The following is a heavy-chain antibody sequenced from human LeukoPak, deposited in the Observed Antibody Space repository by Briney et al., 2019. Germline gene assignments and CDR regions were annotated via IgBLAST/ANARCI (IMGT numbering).Heavy chain of an antibody. CDR1: GYSFSTYW. CDR3: ARQQLVRPAGAFDI. Sequence: GESLKISCKGSGYSFSTYWIGWVRQMPGKGLEWMGIIYPGDSDTRYSPSFQGQVTFSADKSISTAYLQWSSLKASDTAMYYCARQQLVRPAGAFDIWGQGTMVTVSS. CDR2: IYPGDSDT. J-gene: IGHJ3*02. V-gene: IGHV5-51*01. D-gene: IGHD6-13*01.